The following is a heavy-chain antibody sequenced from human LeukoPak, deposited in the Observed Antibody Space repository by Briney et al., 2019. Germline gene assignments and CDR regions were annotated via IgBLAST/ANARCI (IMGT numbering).Heavy chain of an antibody. Sequence: GGPLRLSCAASGFTFSSYSMNWVRQAPGKGLEWVSSISSSSSYIYYADSVKGRFTISRDNAKNSLYLQMNSLRAEDTAVYYCARAYSDLRGYSGCAALIWGQGTMVTVSS. CDR1: GFTFSSYS. D-gene: IGHD5-12*01. CDR2: ISSSSSYI. CDR3: ARAYSDLRGYSGCAALI. J-gene: IGHJ3*02. V-gene: IGHV3-21*01.